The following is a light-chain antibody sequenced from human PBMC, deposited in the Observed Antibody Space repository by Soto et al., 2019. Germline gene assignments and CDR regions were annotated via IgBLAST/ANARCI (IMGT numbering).Light chain of an antibody. Sequence: QSALTQPASVSGSPGQSITISCTGSSSDVGGYNSVSWYQQHPGKAPKLMIYDVSNRPSGVSNRFSGSKSGNTASLTISGLQAEDEADYYCSSYTSITTLVVFGGGTQLTVL. V-gene: IGLV2-14*03. CDR2: DVS. CDR1: SSDVGGYNS. J-gene: IGLJ2*01. CDR3: SSYTSITTLVV.